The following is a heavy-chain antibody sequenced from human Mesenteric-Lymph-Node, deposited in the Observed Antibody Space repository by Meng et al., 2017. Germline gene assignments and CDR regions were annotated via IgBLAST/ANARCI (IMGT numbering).Heavy chain of an antibody. CDR3: TSGRIGSAPCDY. Sequence: GESLKISCAASGFTFSSSALSWVRQAPGKGLEWVGRSRNKANGYTTEYAASVKGRFTISRDDSKNSFYLQMNSLKTEDSAVYSCTSGRIGSAPCDYWGQGTLVTVSS. CDR1: GFTFSSSA. V-gene: IGHV3-72*01. D-gene: IGHD1-26*01. J-gene: IGHJ4*02. CDR2: SRNKANGYTT.